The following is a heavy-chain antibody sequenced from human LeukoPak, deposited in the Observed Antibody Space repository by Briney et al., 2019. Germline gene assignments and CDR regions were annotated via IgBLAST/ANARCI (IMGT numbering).Heavy chain of an antibody. V-gene: IGHV3-64*04. Sequence: PGGSLRLSCSASGFTFSSYAMRWVRQAPGKGLEYVSAISSNGGNTYYTDSVKGRFTISRDNSKNTLYLQMNSLKAEDTAIYYCAREVGTPQAFDIWGQGTMVTVSS. D-gene: IGHD1-26*01. CDR2: ISSNGGNT. CDR1: GFTFSSYA. J-gene: IGHJ3*02. CDR3: AREVGTPQAFDI.